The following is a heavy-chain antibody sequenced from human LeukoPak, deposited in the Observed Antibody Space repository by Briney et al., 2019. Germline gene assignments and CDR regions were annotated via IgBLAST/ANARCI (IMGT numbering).Heavy chain of an antibody. D-gene: IGHD5-18*01. CDR3: AREVTYSYRYCGMDV. J-gene: IGHJ6*02. CDR2: IYYSGST. Sequence: SETLSLTCTVSGGSISSYYWSWIRQPPGKGLEWIGYIYYSGSTNYNPSLKSRVTISVDTSENQFSLKLSSVTAAGTAVYYCAREVTYSYRYCGMDVWGQGTTVTVSS. V-gene: IGHV4-59*01. CDR1: GGSISSYY.